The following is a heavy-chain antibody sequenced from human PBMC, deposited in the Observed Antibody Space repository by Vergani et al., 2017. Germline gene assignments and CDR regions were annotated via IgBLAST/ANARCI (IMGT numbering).Heavy chain of an antibody. Sequence: VQLVESGGGLVKPGGSLRLSCSASGFTFSDYYMNWIRQAPGKGLEWVSYISSSGDTIYFADSVKGRFTISRDNAKKSLFLQMNSLRAEDTAVYYCARSELMVGVVIRTFDYWGQGTVVTVSS. V-gene: IGHV3-11*01. J-gene: IGHJ4*02. CDR1: GFTFSDYY. D-gene: IGHD3-3*01. CDR3: ARSELMVGVVIRTFDY. CDR2: ISSSGDTI.